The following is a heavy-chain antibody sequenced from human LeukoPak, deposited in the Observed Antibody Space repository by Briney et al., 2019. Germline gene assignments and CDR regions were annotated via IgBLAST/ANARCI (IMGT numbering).Heavy chain of an antibody. V-gene: IGHV3-15*01. CDR3: TTAPAAFDI. Sequence: GGSLRLSCGASGFTFSSYAMSWVRQAPGKGLEWVGRIKSKSDGGTTDYAAPVKGRFTISRDDSKNTLYLQMNSLKTGDTAVYYCTTAPAAFDIWGQGTMVTVPS. CDR1: GFTFSSYA. CDR2: IKSKSDGGTT. J-gene: IGHJ3*02.